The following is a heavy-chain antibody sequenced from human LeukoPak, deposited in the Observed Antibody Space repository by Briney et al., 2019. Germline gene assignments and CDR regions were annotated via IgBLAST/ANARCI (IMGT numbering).Heavy chain of an antibody. CDR1: GFTFSSYA. V-gene: IGHV3-30-3*01. J-gene: IGHJ6*02. CDR3: ARGNIYSNYVYYYYGMDV. CDR2: ISYDGSNK. Sequence: GRSLRLSCAASGFTFSSYAMHRVRQAPGKGLEWVAVISYDGSNKYYADSVKGRFTISRDNSKNTLYLQMNSLRAEDTAVYYCARGNIYSNYVYYYYGMDVWGQGTTVTVSS. D-gene: IGHD4-11*01.